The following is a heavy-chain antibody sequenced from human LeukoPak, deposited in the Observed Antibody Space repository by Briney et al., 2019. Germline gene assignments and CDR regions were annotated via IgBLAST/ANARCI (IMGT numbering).Heavy chain of an antibody. J-gene: IGHJ4*02. CDR2: ISHSGGTI. V-gene: IGHV3-48*04. D-gene: IGHD5-18*01. Sequence: GGSLRLSCAASGFTFSSYAMHWVRQAPGKGLEWLSYISHSGGTISYADSVKGRFTISRDNAKNSLYLQMSSLRAEDTAVYYCARRGYPDYWGQGTLVIVSA. CDR1: GFTFSSYA. CDR3: ARRGYPDY.